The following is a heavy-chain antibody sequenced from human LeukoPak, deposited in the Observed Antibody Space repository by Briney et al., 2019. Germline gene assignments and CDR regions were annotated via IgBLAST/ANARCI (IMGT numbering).Heavy chain of an antibody. V-gene: IGHV1-18*01. J-gene: IGHJ4*02. D-gene: IGHD6-6*01. CDR3: ARDMRYSSSKGAFDY. CDR1: GYTFTSYG. Sequence: ASVKVSCKASGYTFTSYGISWVRQAPGQGLEWMGWISAYNGNTNYAQKLQGRVTMTTDTSTSTAYMELRSLRSDDTAVYYCARDMRYSSSKGAFDYWGQGTLVTVSS. CDR2: ISAYNGNT.